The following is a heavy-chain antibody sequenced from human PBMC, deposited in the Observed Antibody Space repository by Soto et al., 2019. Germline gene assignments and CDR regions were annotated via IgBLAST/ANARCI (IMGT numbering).Heavy chain of an antibody. D-gene: IGHD1-26*01. V-gene: IGHV1-69*01. CDR2: IIPIFGTA. Sequence: QVRLVQSGAEVKKPGSSVKVSCKASGGTFSSYAISWVRQAPGQGLEWMGGIIPIFGTANYAQKFQGRVTITADESTSTAYMELSSLRSEDTAVYYCARPTIVGATTTYYYYYYGMDVWGQGTTVTVSS. CDR1: GGTFSSYA. J-gene: IGHJ6*02. CDR3: ARPTIVGATTTYYYYYYGMDV.